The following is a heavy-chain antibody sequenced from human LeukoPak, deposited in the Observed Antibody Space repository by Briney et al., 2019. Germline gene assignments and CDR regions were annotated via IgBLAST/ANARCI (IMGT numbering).Heavy chain of an antibody. CDR1: GYSFTSYW. CDR2: IYPGGSDT. Sequence: GESLKISWKGSGYSFTSYWIGWVRQMPGKGLELMGIIYPGGSDTRYSPSFQGQVTISADKSISTAYLQWSSLKASDTAMYYCARLAYCSGGSCYSAEYFRHWGQGTLVTVSS. D-gene: IGHD2-15*01. J-gene: IGHJ1*01. CDR3: ARLAYCSGGSCYSAEYFRH. V-gene: IGHV5-51*01.